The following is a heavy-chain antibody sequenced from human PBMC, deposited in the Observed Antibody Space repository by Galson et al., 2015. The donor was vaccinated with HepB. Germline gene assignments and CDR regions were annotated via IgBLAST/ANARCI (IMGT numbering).Heavy chain of an antibody. D-gene: IGHD2-21*02. CDR1: GGSISSSSYY. CDR2: IYYSGST. J-gene: IGHJ5*02. CDR3: ARQCGGDCFWFDP. V-gene: IGHV4-39*01. Sequence: ETLSLTCTVSGGSISSSSYYWGWIRQPPGKGLEWIGSIYYSGSTYYNPSLKSRVTISVDTSKNQFSLKLSSVTAADTAVYYCARQCGGDCFWFDPWGQGTLVTVSS.